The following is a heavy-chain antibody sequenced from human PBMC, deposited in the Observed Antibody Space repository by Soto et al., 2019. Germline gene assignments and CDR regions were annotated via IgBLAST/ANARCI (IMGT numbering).Heavy chain of an antibody. V-gene: IGHV4-34*01. CDR3: AMRAWDIVVVPAAAFDY. CDR2: INHSGST. D-gene: IGHD2-2*01. J-gene: IGHJ4*02. Sequence: SETLSLTCAVYGGSLSGYYWSWIRQPPGKGLEWIGEINHSGSTNYNPSLKSRVTISVDTSKNQFSLKLSSVTAADTAVYYCAMRAWDIVVVPAAAFDYWGQGTLVTVSS. CDR1: GGSLSGYY.